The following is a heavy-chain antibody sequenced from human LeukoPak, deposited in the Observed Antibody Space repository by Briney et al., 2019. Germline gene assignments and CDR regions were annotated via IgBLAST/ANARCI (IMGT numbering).Heavy chain of an antibody. J-gene: IGHJ3*02. Sequence: ASGTLSLTCAVSGGSISRSNWWSWVRQPPGKGLEWIGEIYHVGSTNYNPSLKSRLTISLDKSKNQFSLKLSSVTAADTAVYYCARDAEDLLNSGYNSGAFGIWGQGTMVTVSS. CDR2: IYHVGST. CDR3: ARDAEDLLNSGYNSGAFGI. D-gene: IGHD1-1*01. CDR1: GGSISRSNW. V-gene: IGHV4-4*02.